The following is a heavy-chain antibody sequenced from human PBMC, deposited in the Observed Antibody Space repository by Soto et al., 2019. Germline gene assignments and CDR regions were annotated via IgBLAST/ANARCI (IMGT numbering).Heavy chain of an antibody. V-gene: IGHV3-23*01. J-gene: IGHJ6*02. CDR3: AKELVRAHYYYYGMDV. CDR2: ISGSGGST. Sequence: EVQLLESGGGLVQPGGSLRLSCAASGFTFSSCAMSWVRQAPGKGLEWVSAISGSGGSTYYADSVKGRFTISRDNSKNTLYLQMNSLRAEDTAVYYCAKELVRAHYYYYGMDVWGQGTTVTVSS. D-gene: IGHD6-13*01. CDR1: GFTFSSCA.